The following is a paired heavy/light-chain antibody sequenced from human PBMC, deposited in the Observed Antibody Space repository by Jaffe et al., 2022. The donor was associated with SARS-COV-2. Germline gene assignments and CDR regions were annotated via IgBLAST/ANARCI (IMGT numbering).Heavy chain of an antibody. D-gene: IGHD4-4*01. CDR3: ARKEATVSAFDV. V-gene: IGHV3-74*01. J-gene: IGHJ3*01. CDR2: INSDETIR. Sequence: EMQLVESGGGLVQPGGSLRLSCAASGFTFSSYWMHWVRQAPGKGLVWVSRINSDETIRSYADFVKGRFTISRDSAKNTVHLQMNSLRAEDTAVYYCARKEATVSAFDVWGQGTMVTVSS. CDR1: GFTFSSYW.
Light chain of an antibody. CDR1: QSILYNNEND. J-gene: IGKJ2*01. CDR3: QQYYSPPDT. V-gene: IGKV4-1*01. CDR2: WAS. Sequence: DIVMTQSPDSLAVSLGERATINCKSSQSILYNNENDLAWYQQKPGQPPKLLIHWASTRESGVPDRFSGSGSGTDFTLTISNLQAEDVAVYYCQQYYSPPDTFGQGTKLEIK.